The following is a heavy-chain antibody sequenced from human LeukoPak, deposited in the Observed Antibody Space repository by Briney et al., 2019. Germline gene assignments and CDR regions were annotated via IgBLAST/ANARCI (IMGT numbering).Heavy chain of an antibody. Sequence: GRSLRLSCAAPGFTFDDYAMHWVRQAPGKGLEWVSGISWNSGSIGYADSVKGRFTISRDNAKNSLYLQMNSLRAEDTALYYCAREQWLVRGTFDYWGQGTLVTVSS. V-gene: IGHV3-9*01. CDR1: GFTFDDYA. CDR3: AREQWLVRGTFDY. CDR2: ISWNSGSI. J-gene: IGHJ4*02. D-gene: IGHD6-19*01.